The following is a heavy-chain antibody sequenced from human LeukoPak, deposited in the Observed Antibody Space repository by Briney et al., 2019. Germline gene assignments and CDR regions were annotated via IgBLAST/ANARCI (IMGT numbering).Heavy chain of an antibody. CDR3: AKERVRCSSASCYPDAFDI. CDR2: VSGSGGTT. D-gene: IGHD2-2*01. V-gene: IGHV3-23*01. CDR1: GFTFSGYA. Sequence: GGSLRLSCAASGFTFSGYAINWVRQAPGKGLEWVSAVSGSGGTTYYADSVKGRFTISRDNSKNTLYLQMNSLRAEDTAVYYCAKERVRCSSASCYPDAFDIWGQGTMVTVSS. J-gene: IGHJ3*02.